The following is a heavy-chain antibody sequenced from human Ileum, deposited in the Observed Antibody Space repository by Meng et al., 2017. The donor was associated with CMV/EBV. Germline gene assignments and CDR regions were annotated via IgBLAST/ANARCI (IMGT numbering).Heavy chain of an antibody. CDR2: IFCNDDH. CDR3: VRVNGYSDPGDIGGYFDL. J-gene: IGHJ5*02. V-gene: IGHV2-5*01. D-gene: IGHD5-12*01. Sequence: SGPTLVTPTQTLTLTCTLSVFSLTTSGVGVGWIRQPPGNALECLGFIFCNDDHRNSPSLGNRLTITKDISKNQVVLILTNLDPVDTATYYCVRVNGYSDPGDIGGYFDLWGQGALVTVSS. CDR1: VFSLTTSGVG.